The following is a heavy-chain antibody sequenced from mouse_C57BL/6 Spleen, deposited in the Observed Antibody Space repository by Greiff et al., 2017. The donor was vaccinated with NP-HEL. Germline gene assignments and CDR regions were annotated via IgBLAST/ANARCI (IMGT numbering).Heavy chain of an antibody. CDR2: INPGSGGT. D-gene: IGHD1-1*01. CDR3: GRREVVAPDLSMDY. CDR1: GYAFTNYL. V-gene: IGHV1-54*01. Sequence: QVQLQQSGAELVRPGTSVKVSCKASGYAFTNYLIEWVKQRPGQGLEWIGVINPGSGGTNYNEKFKGKATLTADKSSSTAYMQLSSLTSEDSAVYFCGRREVVAPDLSMDYWGQGTSVTVSS. J-gene: IGHJ4*01.